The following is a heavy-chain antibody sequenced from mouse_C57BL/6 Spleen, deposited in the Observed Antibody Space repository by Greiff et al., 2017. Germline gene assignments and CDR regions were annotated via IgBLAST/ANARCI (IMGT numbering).Heavy chain of an antibody. CDR2: ISSGSSTI. J-gene: IGHJ4*01. V-gene: IGHV5-17*01. CDR3: AGGYYGSRDAMDY. D-gene: IGHD1-1*01. Sequence: EVQLVESGGGLVKPGGSLKLSCAASGFTFSDYGMHWVRQAPEQGLEWVAYISSGSSTIYYADTVKGRFTISRDNSKNTLFLQMTSMRSEDTAMYYCAGGYYGSRDAMDYWGQGTSVTVSS. CDR1: GFTFSDYG.